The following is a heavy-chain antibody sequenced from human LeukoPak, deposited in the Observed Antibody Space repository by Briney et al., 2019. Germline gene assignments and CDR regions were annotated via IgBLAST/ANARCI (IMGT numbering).Heavy chain of an antibody. CDR3: ARGGIQVSGIDEFDY. CDR1: GFTFSSYS. CDR2: ISSSSSYI. Sequence: GGSLRLSCAASGFTFSSYSMKWVRQAPGKGLEWVSSISSSSSYIYYADSVKGRFTISRDNAKNSLYLQMNSLRAEDTAVYYCARGGIQVSGIDEFDYWGQGTLVTVSS. V-gene: IGHV3-21*01. J-gene: IGHJ4*02. D-gene: IGHD6-19*01.